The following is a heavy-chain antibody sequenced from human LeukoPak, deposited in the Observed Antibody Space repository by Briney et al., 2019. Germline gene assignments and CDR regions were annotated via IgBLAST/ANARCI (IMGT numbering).Heavy chain of an antibody. CDR3: ARGGPPGYYYDYYMDV. Sequence: PSETLSLTCAVYGGSLSGYYWSWIRQPPGKGLEWIGEINHSGSTNYNPSLKSRVTISVDTSKNQFSLKMSSVTTADTAVYFCARGGPPGYYYDYYMDVWGKGTTVTISS. CDR1: GGSLSGYY. V-gene: IGHV4-34*01. J-gene: IGHJ6*03. CDR2: INHSGST.